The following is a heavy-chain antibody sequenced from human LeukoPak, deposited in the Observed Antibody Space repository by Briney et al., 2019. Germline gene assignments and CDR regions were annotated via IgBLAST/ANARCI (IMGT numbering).Heavy chain of an antibody. Sequence: ASVKVSCKASGYTFTSYYMHWVRQAPGQGLEWMGIINPSGGRTNYAQNFQGRVTITADDSTNTAYMELSSLRSDDTAVYYCALVDTSMINLYYYYMDVWGKGTTVTISS. CDR3: ALVDTSMINLYYYYMDV. CDR2: INPSGGRT. V-gene: IGHV1-46*03. J-gene: IGHJ6*03. CDR1: GYTFTSYY. D-gene: IGHD5-18*01.